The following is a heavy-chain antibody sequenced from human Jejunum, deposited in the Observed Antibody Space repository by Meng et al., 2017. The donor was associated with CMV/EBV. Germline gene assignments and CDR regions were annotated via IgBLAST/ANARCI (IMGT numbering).Heavy chain of an antibody. J-gene: IGHJ5*01. CDR2: ISVSGYS. V-gene: IGHV4-4*07. D-gene: IGHD3-22*01. CDR3: VRDLIRDHSGSWFDS. Sequence: VQPQVSGPGLVMPSETLSLTCSVSGGSVSDYYWSWIRQSAGKGLEWIVRISVSGYSDYSPSLKSRVTMSVDTSKNQFSLSLNSVTPADTALYYCVRDLIRDHSGSWFDSWGQGTLVTVSS. CDR1: GGSVSDYY.